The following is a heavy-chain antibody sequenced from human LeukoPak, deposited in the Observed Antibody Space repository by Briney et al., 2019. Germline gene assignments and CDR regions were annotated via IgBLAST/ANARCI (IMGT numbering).Heavy chain of an antibody. V-gene: IGHV4-59*01. D-gene: IGHD5-24*01. CDR3: ARADIEDGYNQYYFDY. J-gene: IGHJ4*02. Sequence: PSETLSLTCTVSGGSISSYYWSWIRQPPGKGLEWIGYIYYSGSTNYNPFLKSRVTISVDTSKNQFSLKLSSVTAADTAVYYCARADIEDGYNQYYFDYWGQGTLVTVSS. CDR2: IYYSGST. CDR1: GGSISSYY.